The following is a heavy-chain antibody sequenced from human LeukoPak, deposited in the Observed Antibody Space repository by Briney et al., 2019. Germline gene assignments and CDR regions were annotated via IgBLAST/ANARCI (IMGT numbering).Heavy chain of an antibody. J-gene: IGHJ4*02. D-gene: IGHD3-10*01. CDR3: ASSGRFGDYIDF. V-gene: IGHV1-2*02. CDR1: VYTYIDYY. CDR2: INPNSGGT. Sequence: ASVNVSFKATVYTYIDYYRHWLRQAPGQGLEWMGWINPNSGGTSYGQKFQGRVTMTRDTSISTGYMELSRLRSDDTAVYYCASSGRFGDYIDFWGQGTLVTVSS.